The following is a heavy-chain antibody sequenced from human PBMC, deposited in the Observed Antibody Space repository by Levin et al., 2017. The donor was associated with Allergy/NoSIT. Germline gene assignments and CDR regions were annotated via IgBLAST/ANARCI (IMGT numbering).Heavy chain of an antibody. D-gene: IGHD2-15*01. V-gene: IGHV3-53*01. CDR1: GLTVSNTY. Sequence: GGSLRLSCAASGLTVSNTYMIWVRQAPGKGLEWVSVIYSGGSTYYADSVKGRFTISRDNSKNMMYLQMNSLRAEDTAMYYCARYCNAGSCLGGIDYWGQGTLVTVSS. CDR2: IYSGGST. J-gene: IGHJ4*02. CDR3: ARYCNAGSCLGGIDY.